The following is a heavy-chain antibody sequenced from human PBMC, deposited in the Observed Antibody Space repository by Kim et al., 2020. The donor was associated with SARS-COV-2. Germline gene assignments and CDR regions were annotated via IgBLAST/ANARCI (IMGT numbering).Heavy chain of an antibody. Sequence: GGSLRLSCAASGFTFSNFGMTWVRQAPGQGLEWVSDIRGSDGKTSYADSVQGRFTISRDNSKNTLYLQMNSLRAEDTAIYFCAKHRGSVLPSPIAWGQGALVTVSS. CDR3: AKHRGSVLPSPIA. D-gene: IGHD2-2*01. V-gene: IGHV3-23*01. CDR1: GFTFSNFG. J-gene: IGHJ5*02. CDR2: IRGSDGKT.